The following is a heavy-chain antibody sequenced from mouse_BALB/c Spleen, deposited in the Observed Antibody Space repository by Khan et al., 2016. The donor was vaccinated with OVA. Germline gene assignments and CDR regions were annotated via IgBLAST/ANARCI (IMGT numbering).Heavy chain of an antibody. Sequence: QVQLKESGPGLVAPSQSLSITCTISGFSLTSYGVHWVRQPPGKGLEWLVVIWSDGRTTYNSALKSRLRISKDNSKSQVFLKMNSLQTDDTAMYYCARLGYYGNYGPYFDVWGAGTTVTVSS. J-gene: IGHJ1*01. CDR3: ARLGYYGNYGPYFDV. D-gene: IGHD2-1*01. CDR1: GFSLTSYG. V-gene: IGHV2-6-1*01. CDR2: IWSDGRT.